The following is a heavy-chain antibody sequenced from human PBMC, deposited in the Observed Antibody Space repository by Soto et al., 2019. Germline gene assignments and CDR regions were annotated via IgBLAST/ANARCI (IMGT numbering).Heavy chain of an antibody. CDR1: GYSFAGYW. V-gene: IGHV5-10-1*01. Sequence: GESLKISCKGSGYSFAGYWITWVRQKPGKGLEWMGRIDPSDSQTYYSPSFRGHVTISVTKSITTVFLQRSSLRASDTAMYYCARQIYDSDTGPNFQYYFDSWGQATPVTVSS. CDR2: IDPSDSQT. CDR3: ARQIYDSDTGPNFQYYFDS. J-gene: IGHJ4*02. D-gene: IGHD3-22*01.